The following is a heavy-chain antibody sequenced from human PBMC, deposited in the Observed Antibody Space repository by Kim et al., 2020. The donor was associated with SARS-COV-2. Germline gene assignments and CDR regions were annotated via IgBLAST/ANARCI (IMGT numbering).Heavy chain of an antibody. CDR1: GFSFSIYW. D-gene: IGHD2-15*01. CDR3: ARHLHCSGGSCYLRVPFDY. V-gene: IGHV3-7*01. J-gene: IGHJ4*02. CDR2: IKLDGSEK. Sequence: GGSLRLSCAASGFSFSIYWMSWVRQAPGKGLEWVANIKLDGSEKYYVDSVKGRFTISRDNAKNSLFLQMNSLRAEDTAVYYCARHLHCSGGSCYLRVPFDYWGQGTLVTVSS.